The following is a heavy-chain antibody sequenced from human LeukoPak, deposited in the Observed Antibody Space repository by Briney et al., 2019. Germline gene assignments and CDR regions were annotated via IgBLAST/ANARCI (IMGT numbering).Heavy chain of an antibody. J-gene: IGHJ4*02. CDR2: ISVRLDEV. D-gene: IGHD3-3*01. CDR3: ARDRYYDFWSGPGEDY. V-gene: IGHV3-23*01. CDR1: GFTFSIHS. Sequence: GSLILSCAASGFTFSIHSMSWVRPAPGKGLEWVSGISVRLDEVYYASSVKGRFTISRDNPKNTLYLEMNSLRAEDTAVYYCARDRYYDFWSGPGEDYWGQGTLVTVSS.